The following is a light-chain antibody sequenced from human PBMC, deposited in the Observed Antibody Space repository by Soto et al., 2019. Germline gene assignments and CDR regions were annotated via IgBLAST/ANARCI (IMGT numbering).Light chain of an antibody. V-gene: IGKV1-5*03. CDR1: QSISTW. J-gene: IGKJ1*01. CDR3: QQYSTYSRT. CDR2: KAS. Sequence: DIQMTQSPSTLSASVGDRVTITCRASQSISTWLAWYQQKPGKAPKALIYKASSLDSGVPSRFSGSGSGTELTLTISSLQPDDFATYYCQQYSTYSRTFGQGTKVEVK.